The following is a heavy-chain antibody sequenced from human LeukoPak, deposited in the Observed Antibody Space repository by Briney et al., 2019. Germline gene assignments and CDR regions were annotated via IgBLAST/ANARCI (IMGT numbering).Heavy chain of an antibody. CDR3: PRDLGIPDAFDI. Sequence: GASVKVSCKASGYTFTGYYMHWVRRAPGQGLEWMGWINPNSGGTNYAQNFQGRVTMTRDTSISTAYMELSRLRSDDTAVYYCPRDLGIPDAFDIWGLGTMVTVSS. J-gene: IGHJ3*02. CDR2: INPNSGGT. CDR1: GYTFTGYY. V-gene: IGHV1-2*02. D-gene: IGHD3-16*01.